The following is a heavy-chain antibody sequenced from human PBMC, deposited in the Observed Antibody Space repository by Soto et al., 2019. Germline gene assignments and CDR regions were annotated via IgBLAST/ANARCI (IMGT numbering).Heavy chain of an antibody. J-gene: IGHJ5*02. V-gene: IGHV4-61*05. D-gene: IGHD3-16*01. CDR1: GGSISSSRYY. CDR3: ARALWGPGGHINWFDP. Sequence: ASETRSLTCTVSGGSISSSRYYWGWIRQPPGKGLEWIGYIYYSGSTNYNPSLKSRVTISVDTSKNQFSLKLTSVTAADTAVYYCARALWGPGGHINWFDPWGQGTLVTVSS. CDR2: IYYSGST.